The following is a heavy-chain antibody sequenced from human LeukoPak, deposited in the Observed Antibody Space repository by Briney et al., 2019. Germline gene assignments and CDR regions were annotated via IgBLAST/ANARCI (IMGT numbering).Heavy chain of an antibody. CDR1: GYTFTSYY. J-gene: IGHJ4*02. CDR2: INPSGGST. V-gene: IGHV1-46*01. Sequence: GASVKVSCKASGYTFTSYYMHWVRQAPGQGLEWMGIINPSGGSTSYAQKFQGRVTMTRDTSISTAYMELSRLRSDDTAVYYCARQYCSGGSCDDGFDYWGQGTLVTVSS. CDR3: ARQYCSGGSCDDGFDY. D-gene: IGHD2-15*01.